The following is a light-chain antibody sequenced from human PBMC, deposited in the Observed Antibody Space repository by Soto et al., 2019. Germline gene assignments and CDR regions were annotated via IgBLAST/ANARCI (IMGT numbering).Light chain of an antibody. J-gene: IGKJ4*01. CDR1: QDIKNY. Sequence: DIQMTQSPSSLSASVGDRVTITCQASQDIKNYLNWYQQKSGKAPKLLIYDASDLETGVPSRFSGSGSRTDFTFTISSLQPEDIATYYCQQYDNLPLTLGGGTNVDIK. V-gene: IGKV1-33*01. CDR3: QQYDNLPLT. CDR2: DAS.